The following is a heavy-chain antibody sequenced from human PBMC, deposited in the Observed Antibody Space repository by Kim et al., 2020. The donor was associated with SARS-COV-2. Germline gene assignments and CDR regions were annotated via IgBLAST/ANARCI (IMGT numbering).Heavy chain of an antibody. CDR3: ARRLSNTSGWGSHYCDL. CDR1: GGSFSSYY. D-gene: IGHD3-10*01. V-gene: IGHV4-34*01. Sequence: SETLSLTCAVYGGSFSSYYWSWSRQPPGKGLEWIGEINHSGRTNYNPTLKSRVTISVDTSKNQFSLKLTSVTAADTAVYYCARRLSNTSGWGSHYCDLWGQGTLVTVSS. CDR2: INHSGRT. J-gene: IGHJ4*02.